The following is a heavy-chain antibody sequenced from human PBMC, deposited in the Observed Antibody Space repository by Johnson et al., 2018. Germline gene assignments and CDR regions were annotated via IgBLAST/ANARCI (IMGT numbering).Heavy chain of an antibody. D-gene: IGHD6-19*01. V-gene: IGHV3-15*07. J-gene: IGHJ4*02. Sequence: VQLVQSGGGLVKPGGSXRLSCAASGFTFSNAWMNWVRQAPGKGLEWVGRIASNTAGGTTHYAAPMKGRLTIARETSKNTLYLQMNSLRVEDTAVYYCAKDLGYSSVGSYFDYWGQGTLVTVSS. CDR3: AKDLGYSSVGSYFDY. CDR2: IASNTAGGTT. CDR1: GFTFSNAW.